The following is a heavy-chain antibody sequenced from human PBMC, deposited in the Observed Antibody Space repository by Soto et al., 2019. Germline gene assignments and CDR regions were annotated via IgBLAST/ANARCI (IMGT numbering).Heavy chain of an antibody. J-gene: IGHJ5*02. Sequence: PEKLRDTYAGHDGSRSRSDCSYIRQCLRKKLEWIGEINHSGSTNYNPSLKSRVTISVDTSKNQFSLKLSSVTAADTAVYYCARGDPLRFLEWFERGNWFDPWGQGTLVTVS. D-gene: IGHD3-3*01. CDR2: INHSGST. V-gene: IGHV4-34*01. CDR1: DGSRSRSD. CDR3: ARGDPLRFLEWFERGNWFDP.